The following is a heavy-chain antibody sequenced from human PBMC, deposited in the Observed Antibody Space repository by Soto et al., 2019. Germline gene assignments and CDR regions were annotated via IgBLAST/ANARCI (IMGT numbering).Heavy chain of an antibody. D-gene: IGHD1-20*01. CDR3: ARAITGYNLCYWFDP. Sequence: GAPVKGSWQASGYTFTSYGISWGRQAPGQGLEGVGWISAFNGNTKYAQKLQGRVTLTTXTXXSXXXMXLXXPRSDDTAVYYCARAITGYNLCYWFDPWGQGTLVTVSS. J-gene: IGHJ5*02. V-gene: IGHV1-18*04. CDR1: GYTFTSYG. CDR2: ISAFNGNT.